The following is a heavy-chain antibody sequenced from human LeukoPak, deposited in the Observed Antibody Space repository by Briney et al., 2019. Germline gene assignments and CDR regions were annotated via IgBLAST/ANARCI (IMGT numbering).Heavy chain of an antibody. CDR2: IIPIFGTA. D-gene: IGHD3-9*01. CDR1: GGTFSSYA. V-gene: IGHV1-69*05. Sequence: EASVKVSCKASGGTFSSYAISWVRQAPGQGLEWMGGIIPIFGTANYAQKFQGRVTMTRDTSISTAYMELSRLRSDDTAVYYCAGAGRVYDIWTALDPWGQGTLVTVSS. J-gene: IGHJ5*02. CDR3: AGAGRVYDIWTALDP.